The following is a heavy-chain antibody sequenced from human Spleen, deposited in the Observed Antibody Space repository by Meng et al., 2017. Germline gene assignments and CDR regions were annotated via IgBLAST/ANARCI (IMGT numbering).Heavy chain of an antibody. CDR2: INAGNGNK. CDR1: GYTFTSYA. Sequence: ASVKVSCKASGYTFTSYAMHWVRQAPGQRLEWMGWINAGNGNKKYSQKFQGRVTITRDTSASTAYMELSSLRSEDTAVYYCARWDNYSGYDLGSPYWFDPWGQGTLVTVSS. V-gene: IGHV1-3*01. CDR3: ARWDNYSGYDLGSPYWFDP. J-gene: IGHJ5*02. D-gene: IGHD5-12*01.